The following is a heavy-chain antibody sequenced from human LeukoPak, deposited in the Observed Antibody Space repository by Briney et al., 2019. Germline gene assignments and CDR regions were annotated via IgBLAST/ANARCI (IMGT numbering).Heavy chain of an antibody. V-gene: IGHV3-21*01. D-gene: IGHD2-15*01. CDR1: GFTFSSYS. CDR3: ARDMGILEHYFDY. CDR2: ISSSSSYI. J-gene: IGHJ4*02. Sequence: GGSLRLSCAASGFTFSSYSMNWVRQAPGKGLEWVSSISSSSSYIYYADSVKGRFTISRDNAKNSLYLQMNSLRAEDTAVYYCARDMGILEHYFDYWGQGTLVTVSS.